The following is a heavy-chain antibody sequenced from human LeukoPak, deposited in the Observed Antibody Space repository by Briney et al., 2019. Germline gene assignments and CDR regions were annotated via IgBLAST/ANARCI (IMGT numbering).Heavy chain of an antibody. CDR2: IGANGGKM. CDR1: GFSFSSYA. CDR3: ARAAYYGGNMAYCDY. J-gene: IGHJ4*02. D-gene: IGHD4-23*01. Sequence: GGSLRHSCAASGFSFSSYAMHWVRQAPGRGLEYVSQIGANGGKMYYANSENGRFTFSGDTSTKTLYLQMGSLRDEAMAVYYCARAAYYGGNMAYCDYWGQGTLVTVSS. V-gene: IGHV3-64*01.